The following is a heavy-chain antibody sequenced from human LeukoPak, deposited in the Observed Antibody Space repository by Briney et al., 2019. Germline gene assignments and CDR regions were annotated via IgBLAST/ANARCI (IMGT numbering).Heavy chain of an antibody. V-gene: IGHV1-46*01. Sequence: ASVKISCKASGYIFTSYYMHWVRQAPGQGLEWMGIINPSGGSTNYAQKFQGRVTMTRNTSISTAYMELSSLRSEDTAVYYCARSYFDWFPATDYWGQGTLVTVSS. CDR2: INPSGGST. J-gene: IGHJ4*02. CDR1: GYIFTSYY. CDR3: ARSYFDWFPATDY. D-gene: IGHD3-9*01.